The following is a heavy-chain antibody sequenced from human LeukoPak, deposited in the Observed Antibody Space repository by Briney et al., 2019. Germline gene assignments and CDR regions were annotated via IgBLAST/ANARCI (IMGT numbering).Heavy chain of an antibody. CDR2: INHSGST. CDR1: GGSFSGYY. V-gene: IGHV4-34*01. CDR3: AGYYGSGQWDN. J-gene: IGHJ4*02. D-gene: IGHD3-10*01. Sequence: SETLSLTCAVYGGSFSGYYWSWIRQPPGKGLEWIGEINHSGSTNYNPSLKSRVTISVDTSKNQFSLKLTSVTAADTAVYYCAGYYGSGQWDNWGQGTLVTVSS.